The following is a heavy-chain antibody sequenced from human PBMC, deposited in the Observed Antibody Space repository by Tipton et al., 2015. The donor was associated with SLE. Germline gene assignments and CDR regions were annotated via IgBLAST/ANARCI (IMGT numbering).Heavy chain of an antibody. CDR1: GGSISSYY. J-gene: IGHJ2*01. Sequence: TLSLTCTFSGGSISSYYWSWIRQPPGKGLEWIGYIYYSGSTNYNPSLKSRVTISVDTSKNQFSLKLSSVTAADTAVYYCAAQPVAGLWYFDLWGRGTLVTVSS. D-gene: IGHD1-14*01. CDR2: IYYSGST. V-gene: IGHV4-59*01. CDR3: AAQPVAGLWYFDL.